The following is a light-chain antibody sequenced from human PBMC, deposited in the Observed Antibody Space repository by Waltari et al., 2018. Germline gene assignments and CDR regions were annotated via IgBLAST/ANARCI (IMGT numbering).Light chain of an antibody. CDR1: QSVSSY. CDR2: DAS. J-gene: IGKJ5*01. Sequence: ENVLTQSPATLPLSPGERATLSCRASQSVSSYLAWYQQKPGQAPRLLIYDASNRAPGIPARFSGSGSGTDFTLTISSLEPEDFAVYYCQQRGSWPRVTFGQGTRLEIK. V-gene: IGKV3-11*01. CDR3: QQRGSWPRVT.